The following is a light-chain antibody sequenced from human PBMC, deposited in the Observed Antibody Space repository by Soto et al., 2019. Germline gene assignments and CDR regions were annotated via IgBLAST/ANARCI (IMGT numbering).Light chain of an antibody. Sequence: QSVLTQPPSASETPGQRVTISCSGSSSNIGSNYVYWYQQLPGTAPKLLIYRNNQRPSGVPDRFSGSKSGTSASLAISGRRSEDEADYYCAAWDDSLSGRVFGGGTKLTVL. CDR3: AAWDDSLSGRV. J-gene: IGLJ2*01. CDR2: RNN. CDR1: SSNIGSNY. V-gene: IGLV1-47*01.